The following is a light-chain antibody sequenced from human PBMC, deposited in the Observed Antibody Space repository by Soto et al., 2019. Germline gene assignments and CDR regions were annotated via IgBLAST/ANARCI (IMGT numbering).Light chain of an antibody. V-gene: IGKV1-5*03. CDR2: KAS. CDR1: QSISGW. Sequence: DIQVTQSPSTRSASVGDRVTITCRASQSISGWLAWYQQKPGKAPNLLIYKASTLESGVPSRFSGSGSGTEFTLTISGLQPDDFATYYCQQYNNYGSWTFGQGTKVEIK. CDR3: QQYNNYGSWT. J-gene: IGKJ1*01.